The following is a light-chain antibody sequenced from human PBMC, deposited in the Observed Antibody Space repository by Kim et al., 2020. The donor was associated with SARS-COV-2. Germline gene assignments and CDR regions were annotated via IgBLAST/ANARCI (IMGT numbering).Light chain of an antibody. Sequence: AFIGDRVTITCRASEGIAKSLAWFQQKPGTAPKCLIYGASTLEPGVPSRFSCRRSGTEFTLTINSLQPEDFATYYCQQFNAFPITFGQGTRLEIK. CDR3: QQFNAFPIT. J-gene: IGKJ5*01. CDR1: EGIAKS. CDR2: GAS. V-gene: IGKV1-16*01.